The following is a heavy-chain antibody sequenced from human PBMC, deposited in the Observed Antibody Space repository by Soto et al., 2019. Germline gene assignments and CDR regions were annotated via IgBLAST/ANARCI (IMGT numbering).Heavy chain of an antibody. CDR1: GYTFTSYY. CDR2: INPSGGST. Sequence: ASVKVSCKASGYTFTSYYMHWVRQAPGQGLEWMGIINPSGGSTSYAQKFQGRVTMTRDTSTSTVYMELSSLRSEDTAVYYCARDRRYSGYGAGDYYYYYMDVWGKGTTVTVSS. D-gene: IGHD5-12*01. CDR3: ARDRRYSGYGAGDYYYYYMDV. J-gene: IGHJ6*03. V-gene: IGHV1-46*03.